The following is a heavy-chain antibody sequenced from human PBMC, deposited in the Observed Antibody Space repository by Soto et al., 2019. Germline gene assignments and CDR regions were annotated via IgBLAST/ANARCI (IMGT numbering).Heavy chain of an antibody. Sequence: QITFKESGPTLVKPTQTLTLTCTCSGFSLSTSGVGVGWIRQPPGKALEWLALIYWDDDKRYSPSLKSRLTITKDTSKNQVVLTMTNMDPVDTATYYCAHSLYDYVWGTNWFDPWGQGTLVTVSS. CDR1: GFSLSTSGVG. CDR2: IYWDDDK. CDR3: AHSLYDYVWGTNWFDP. V-gene: IGHV2-5*02. D-gene: IGHD3-16*01. J-gene: IGHJ5*02.